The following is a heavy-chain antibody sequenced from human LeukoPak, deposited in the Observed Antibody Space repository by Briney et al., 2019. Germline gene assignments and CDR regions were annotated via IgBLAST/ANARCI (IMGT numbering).Heavy chain of an antibody. CDR3: ARQTGSGLFILP. CDR1: GGSISSSSYS. Sequence: SETLSLTCTVSGGSISSSSYSWSWIRQPAGKGLEWIGRIYTSGSTNYNPSLKSRVTISVDKSKNQFSLKLSSVTAADTAVYYCARQTGSGLFILPGGQGTLVTVSS. J-gene: IGHJ4*02. CDR2: IYTSGST. D-gene: IGHD3/OR15-3a*01. V-gene: IGHV4-61*02.